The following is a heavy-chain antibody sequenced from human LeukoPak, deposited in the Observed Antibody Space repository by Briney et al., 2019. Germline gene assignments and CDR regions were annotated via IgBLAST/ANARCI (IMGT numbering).Heavy chain of an antibody. V-gene: IGHV4-39*07. Sequence: SETLSLTCTVSSHSIHSSSYFWRWVRQPPGKGREWIGSIYYSQSPHNNPSLKSRVTISVDTSKNQFSLKLSSVTAADTAVYYCARVYRPMIVVVTAVGMCAFDIWGQGTMVTVSS. J-gene: IGHJ3*02. CDR3: ARVYRPMIVVVTAVGMCAFDI. CDR1: SHSIHSSSYF. D-gene: IGHD3-22*01. CDR2: IYYSQSP.